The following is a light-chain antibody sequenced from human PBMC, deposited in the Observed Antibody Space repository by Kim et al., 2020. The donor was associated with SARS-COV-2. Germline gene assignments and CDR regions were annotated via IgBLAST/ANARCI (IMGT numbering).Light chain of an antibody. J-gene: IGKJ2*01. CDR3: QQSNSLPRT. CDR1: QDISSW. CDR2: AAS. Sequence: ASVEGRVTITCRASQDISSWLAWYQQKPGKAPEVLIYAASSLRSGVPSRFSGSGSGTDFTLTISNLQPEDFATYYCQQSNSLPRTFGQGTKLEI. V-gene: IGKV1-12*01.